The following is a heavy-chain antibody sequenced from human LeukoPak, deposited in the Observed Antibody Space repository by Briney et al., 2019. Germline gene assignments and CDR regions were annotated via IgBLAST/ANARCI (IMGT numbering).Heavy chain of an antibody. CDR3: ARGKEQQLLLLGYFDY. CDR2: IYHSGST. Sequence: GSLRLSCGASVCTFSNYAMSWVRQPPGKGLEWIGEIYHSGSTNYNPSLKSRVTISVDKSKNQFSLKLSSVTAADTAVYYCARGKEQQLLLLGYFDYWGQGTLVTVSS. CDR1: VCTFSNYAM. V-gene: IGHV4-4*02. J-gene: IGHJ4*02. D-gene: IGHD6-13*01.